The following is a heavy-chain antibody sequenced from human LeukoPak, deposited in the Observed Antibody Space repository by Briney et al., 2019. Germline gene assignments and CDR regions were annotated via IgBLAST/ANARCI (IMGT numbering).Heavy chain of an antibody. CDR2: INAGNGNT. CDR1: GYTFTSYA. CDR3: ARGQRFLEWLLSQRGYYFDY. D-gene: IGHD3-3*01. J-gene: IGHJ4*02. Sequence: GASVKVSCKASGYTFTSYAMHWVRQAPGQRLEWMGWINAGNGNTKYSQKFQGRVTITRDTSAGTAYMELSSLRSEDTAVYYCARGQRFLEWLLSQRGYYFDYWGQGTLVTVSS. V-gene: IGHV1-3*01.